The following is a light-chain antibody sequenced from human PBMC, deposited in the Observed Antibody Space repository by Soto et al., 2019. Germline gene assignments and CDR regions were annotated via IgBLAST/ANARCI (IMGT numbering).Light chain of an antibody. CDR1: SSDVGRYNY. CDR2: DVT. Sequence: QSALTQPRSVSGSPGQSVTISCTGTSSDVGRYNYVSWYQQYPGKAPQLLIYDVTKRPSGVPGRFSGSKSGNTASLTISGLQADDEADYYCCSYVGSYSFVFGVGTQLTVL. J-gene: IGLJ7*01. CDR3: CSYVGSYSFV. V-gene: IGLV2-11*01.